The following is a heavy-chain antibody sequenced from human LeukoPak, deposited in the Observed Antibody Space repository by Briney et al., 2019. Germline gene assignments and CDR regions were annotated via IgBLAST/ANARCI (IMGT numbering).Heavy chain of an antibody. V-gene: IGHV4-61*08. CDR3: ARDRSPEGYYDSSHWDYYHGMDV. Sequence: SETLSLTCTVSGGSISSGVYSWSWIRQHPGKGLEWIGYIYYSGSTNYNPSLKSRVTISVDTSKNQFSLNLSSVTAADTAMYYCARDRSPEGYYDSSHWDYYHGMDVWGQGTTVTVSS. J-gene: IGHJ6*02. D-gene: IGHD3-22*01. CDR2: IYYSGST. CDR1: GGSISSGVYS.